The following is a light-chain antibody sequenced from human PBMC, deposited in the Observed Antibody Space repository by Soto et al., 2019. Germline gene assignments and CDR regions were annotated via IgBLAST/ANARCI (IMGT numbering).Light chain of an antibody. CDR2: DVS. Sequence: QSALTQPASVSGYPGQSITISCTGTSSDVGGYNYVSWYQQHPGKAPKLMIYDVSNRPSGVSNRVSGSKSGNTASLTISGLQAEDEADYYCSSYTSSSTLKVGGGTKLTVL. J-gene: IGLJ2*01. CDR3: SSYTSSSTLK. CDR1: SSDVGGYNY. V-gene: IGLV2-14*01.